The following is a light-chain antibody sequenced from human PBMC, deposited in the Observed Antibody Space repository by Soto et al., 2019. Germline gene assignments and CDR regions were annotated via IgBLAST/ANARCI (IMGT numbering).Light chain of an antibody. Sequence: DIVLTQSPGTLSLSPGERATLSCRASQTVSSSSLAWYQQKPGQAPRLLIFGASTRAAGFPDRFSGSGSGTDFTLTIRRLEPEDFEVYYCQQYGSSPRTFGQGTKVDIK. CDR1: QTVSSSS. J-gene: IGKJ1*01. CDR2: GAS. V-gene: IGKV3-20*01. CDR3: QQYGSSPRT.